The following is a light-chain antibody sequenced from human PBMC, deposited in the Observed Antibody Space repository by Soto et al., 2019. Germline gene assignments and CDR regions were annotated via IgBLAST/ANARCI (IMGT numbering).Light chain of an antibody. CDR3: QQYNGYSGT. J-gene: IGKJ2*02. CDR1: QSINIW. V-gene: IGKV1-5*03. CDR2: KAS. Sequence: DTQMTQSPSTLSVSVGDRVTITCRASQSINIWLAWYQQKPGKAPKLLIYKASNLESGVPSRFSGRASGTEFTLTISSLQPDDLATYYCQQYNGYSGTFGQGTKLEIK.